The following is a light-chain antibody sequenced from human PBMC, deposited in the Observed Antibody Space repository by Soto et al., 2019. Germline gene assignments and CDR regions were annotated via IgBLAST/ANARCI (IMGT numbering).Light chain of an antibody. Sequence: EIVLTQSPGTLSLSPGERATLSCRASQSVSSRSLAWYQHKPGQAPRLLIYGVSSRANGISDRFSGSGSWTDLTLTINRLEPADFAVYDCQHYGSSPPRTFGQGTKVDIK. CDR2: GVS. J-gene: IGKJ1*01. CDR3: QHYGSSPPRT. CDR1: QSVSSRS. V-gene: IGKV3-20*01.